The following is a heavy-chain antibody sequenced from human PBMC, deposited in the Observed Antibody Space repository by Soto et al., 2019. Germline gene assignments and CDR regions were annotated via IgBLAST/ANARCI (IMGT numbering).Heavy chain of an antibody. D-gene: IGHD6-13*01. CDR3: ASPLPSIAAAGTDTLFDY. CDR2: IYYSGST. V-gene: IGHV4-39*01. Sequence: SETLSLTCTVSGGSISSSSYYWGWIRQPPGKGLEWIGSIYYSGSTYYNPSLKSRVTISVDTSKNQFSLKLSSVTAADTAVYYCASPLPSIAAAGTDTLFDYWGQGTLVTVSS. J-gene: IGHJ4*02. CDR1: GGSISSSSYY.